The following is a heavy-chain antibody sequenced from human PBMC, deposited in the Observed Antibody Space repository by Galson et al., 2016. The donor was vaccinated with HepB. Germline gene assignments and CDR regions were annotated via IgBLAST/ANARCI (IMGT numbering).Heavy chain of an antibody. CDR2: IYSGGTT. J-gene: IGHJ4*02. D-gene: IGHD3-10*01. CDR1: DFTVSNNY. V-gene: IGHV3-53*01. Sequence: SLRLSCAASDFTVSNNYMMWVRQAPGKGLEWVSLIYSGGTTHYTDSVKGRFTISRDSSKNTLYLLLNSLRAEDTAMYYRATLNYYSGHHYWGPGTLVTVSS. CDR3: ATLNYYSGHHY.